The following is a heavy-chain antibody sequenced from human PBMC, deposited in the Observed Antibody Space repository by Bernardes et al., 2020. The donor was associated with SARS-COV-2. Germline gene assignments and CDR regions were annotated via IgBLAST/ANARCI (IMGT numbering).Heavy chain of an antibody. D-gene: IGHD3-3*01. CDR2: FDSEDGQT. J-gene: IGHJ4*02. CDR3: AGRITLFGVITGFFDR. CDR1: GYSLTELP. V-gene: IGHV1-24*01. Sequence: ASVKVSCKVSGYSLTELPIHWVRQAPGKGLEWMGGFDSEDGQTIYAQKFQGRVNMIEDTSTDTAYMELNSLRSEDTAVYFCAGRITLFGVITGFFDRWGQGTLVTVSS.